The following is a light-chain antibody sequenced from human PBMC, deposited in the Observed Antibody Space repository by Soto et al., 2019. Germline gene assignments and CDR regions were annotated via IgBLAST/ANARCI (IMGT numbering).Light chain of an antibody. CDR3: HAYHNWPMT. Sequence: EVGSPRAPATQSLTPGGRATLSCRSSQSVPTYLAWYQQKPGQAPRLLIYGASPRATGIPARSSGSGSGTEFTLTISSLQSEDFAVYYCHAYHNWPMTFGQGTRLEIK. J-gene: IGKJ5*01. CDR1: QSVPTY. CDR2: GAS. V-gene: IGKV3-15*01.